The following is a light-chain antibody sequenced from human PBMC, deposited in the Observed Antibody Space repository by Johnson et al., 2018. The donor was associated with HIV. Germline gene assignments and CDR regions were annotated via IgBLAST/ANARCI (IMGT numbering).Light chain of an antibody. CDR1: SSNIGNNY. J-gene: IGLJ1*01. V-gene: IGLV1-51*01. CDR2: DNN. Sequence: QSILTQPPSVSAAPGQKVTISCSGSSSNIGNNYVSWYQQLPGTAPKLLIYDNNKRPSGIPDRFSGSKSGTATTLDITGLQPGDEADFYCGTWDSSLNVFVFGTGTKVTVL. CDR3: GTWDSSLNVFV.